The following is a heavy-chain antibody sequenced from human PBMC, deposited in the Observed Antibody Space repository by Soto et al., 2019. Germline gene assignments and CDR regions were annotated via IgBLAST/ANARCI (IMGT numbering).Heavy chain of an antibody. Sequence: SETLPHTNAVSDGSIRNSYYRGWIRQPPGKGLEWIGSIYYSGSTYYNPSLKSRVTISVDTSKNQFSLKLSSVTAADSAVYFCARLGGLATFSYYFGFWGQGAQGTVSS. J-gene: IGHJ4*02. CDR3: ARLGGLATFSYYFGF. D-gene: IGHD3-16*01. CDR1: DGSIRNSYY. CDR2: IYYSGST. V-gene: IGHV4-39*01.